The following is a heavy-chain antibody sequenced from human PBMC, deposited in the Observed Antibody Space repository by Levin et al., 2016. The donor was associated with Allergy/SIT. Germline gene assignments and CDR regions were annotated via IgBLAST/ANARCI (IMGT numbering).Heavy chain of an antibody. V-gene: IGHV3-30*18. Sequence: GGSLRLSCAASGFTFSSYGMHWVRQAPGKGLEWVAVISYDGSNKYYADSVKGRFTISRDNSKNTLYLQMNSLRAEDTAVYYCAKDSGYEQQLVPPYYYYGMDVWGQGTTVTVSS. CDR2: ISYDGSNK. J-gene: IGHJ6*02. CDR3: AKDSGYEQQLVPPYYYYGMDV. D-gene: IGHD6-13*01. CDR1: GFTFSSYG.